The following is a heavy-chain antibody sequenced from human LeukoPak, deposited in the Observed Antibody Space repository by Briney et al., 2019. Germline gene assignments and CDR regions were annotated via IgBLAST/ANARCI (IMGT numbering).Heavy chain of an antibody. Sequence: SGGSLRLSCAASGFIFNSHWINWVRQAPGKGLEWVANIAPDGSERYFEDSVKGRFTISRDNAKNSVFLQMNSLRAEDTAVYCCARERVPSRYFDSWGQGTLVTVSS. CDR3: ARERVPSRYFDS. V-gene: IGHV3-7*01. CDR2: IAPDGSER. CDR1: GFIFNSHW. J-gene: IGHJ4*02.